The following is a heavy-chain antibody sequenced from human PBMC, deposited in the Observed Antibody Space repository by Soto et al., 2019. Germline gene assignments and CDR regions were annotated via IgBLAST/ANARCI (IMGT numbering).Heavy chain of an antibody. CDR3: AKVKSSSSVVWFAS. CDR1: GFSFSSFA. D-gene: IGHD2-2*01. Sequence: QVQLVESGGNVVQPGKSLRLTCAASGFSFSSFALHWVRQAPGKGLERVGVISYNGSKKYYAVSVRGRFNISRDNSDKKFFLQMTSLGREDTAVYYCAKVKSSSSVVWFASWCRGTAVSASS. V-gene: IGHV3-30*18. J-gene: IGHJ5*01. CDR2: ISYNGSKK.